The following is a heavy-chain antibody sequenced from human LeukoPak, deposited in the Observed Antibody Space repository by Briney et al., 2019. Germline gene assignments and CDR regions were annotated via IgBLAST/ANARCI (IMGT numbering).Heavy chain of an antibody. CDR1: GFTFSSYA. D-gene: IGHD2-15*01. V-gene: IGHV3-23*01. Sequence: GGSLRLSCAASGFTFSSYAMSWVRQAPGKGLEWVSAISGSGGSTYYAGSVKGRFTISRDNSKNTLYLQMNSLRAEDTAVYYCAKDPFVVVVAATGDWFDPWGQGTLVTVSS. CDR3: AKDPFVVVVAATGDWFDP. J-gene: IGHJ5*02. CDR2: ISGSGGST.